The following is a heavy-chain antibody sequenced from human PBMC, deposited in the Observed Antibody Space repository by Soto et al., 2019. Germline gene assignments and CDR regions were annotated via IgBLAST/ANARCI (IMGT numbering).Heavy chain of an antibody. CDR1: GLNISSYG. Sequence: PGGSLRLSCVASGLNISSYGMHWVRQAPGKGLEWRAFIWYDGSNQHYAASVKGRLTISRDDAKNSLFLQMNSLRAEDTAVYYCARGIENSAMDVWGHGTTVTVSS. CDR3: ARGIENSAMDV. J-gene: IGHJ6*02. CDR2: IWYDGSNQ. D-gene: IGHD1-26*01. V-gene: IGHV3-33*01.